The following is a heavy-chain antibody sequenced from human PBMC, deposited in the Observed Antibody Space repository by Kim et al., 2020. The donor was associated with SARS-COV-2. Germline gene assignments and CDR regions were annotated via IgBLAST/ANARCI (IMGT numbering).Heavy chain of an antibody. CDR1: GFTFSNAW. D-gene: IGHD3-10*01. CDR3: YISGSYYNSSGYFDY. Sequence: GGSLRLSCAASGFTFSNAWMNWVRQAPGRGLEWVGRIKPKADGGTTDYAAPVKGRFAISRDDSKNTVYLQMNSLKTEDTAVYYCYISGSYYNSSGYFDYWGPGTLVTLSS. CDR2: IKPKADGGTT. V-gene: IGHV3-15*01. J-gene: IGHJ4*02.